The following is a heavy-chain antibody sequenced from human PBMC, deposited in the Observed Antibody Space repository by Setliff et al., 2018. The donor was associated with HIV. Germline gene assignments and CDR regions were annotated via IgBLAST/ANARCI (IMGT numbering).Heavy chain of an antibody. CDR3: ARSRVAARMDS. D-gene: IGHD6-6*01. Sequence: ASVKVSCKASGYTFTGYYIHWVRQAPGQGLEWMGRINPNSGGTKYAQKSQGRVTMTRDTSISIVYMELSSLRSEDTAVYYCARSRVAARMDSWGQGTLVTVSS. J-gene: IGHJ4*02. CDR1: GYTFTGYY. V-gene: IGHV1-2*06. CDR2: INPNSGGT.